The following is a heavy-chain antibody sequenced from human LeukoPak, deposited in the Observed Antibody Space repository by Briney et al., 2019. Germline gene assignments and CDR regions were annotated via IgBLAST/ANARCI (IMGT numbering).Heavy chain of an antibody. V-gene: IGHV4-31*03. J-gene: IGHJ3*02. CDR1: GGSISSGGYY. D-gene: IGHD4-23*01. CDR3: ARVGGSRVVTPGGYSFDI. Sequence: SQTLSLTCTVSGGSISSGGYYWSWIRQHPGKGLEWIGYIYHTGSAYYNPSLKSRITMSVDTSKNQFSLKLSSVTAADTAVYYCARVGGSRVVTPGGYSFDIWGQGTMVTVSS. CDR2: IYHTGSA.